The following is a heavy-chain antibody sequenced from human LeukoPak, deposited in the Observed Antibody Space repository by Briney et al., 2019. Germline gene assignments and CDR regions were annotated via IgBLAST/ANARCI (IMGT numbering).Heavy chain of an antibody. V-gene: IGHV3-53*01. CDR2: IYSGGTE. Sequence: ETLSLTCAVSGGSISSSNWWSWVRQAPGKGLEWVSVIYSGGTEYYADSVKGRFTISRDNSKNTLYLQMNSLRAEDTAVYYCASGRDGYNPFDYWGQGTLVTVSS. CDR3: ASGRDGYNPFDY. D-gene: IGHD5-24*01. J-gene: IGHJ4*02. CDR1: GGSISSSNW.